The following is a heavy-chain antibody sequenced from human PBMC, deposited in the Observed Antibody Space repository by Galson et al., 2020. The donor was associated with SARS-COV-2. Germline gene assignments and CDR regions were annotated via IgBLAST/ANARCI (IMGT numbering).Heavy chain of an antibody. CDR3: ANAANTGGSFLPGSRDAFHV. J-gene: IGHJ3*01. CDR1: GYSLTSYW. V-gene: IGHV5-51*01. D-gene: IGHD1-26*01. Sequence: HGESLKIPCKGPGYSLTSYWIGRVRQLPGQGLEWMGNIYPGDPDNRYRPPFQDQVNNPADKSISTAYLQWSSLKASDTAMYYCANAANTGGSFLPGSRDAFHVGGQGTLGTVSS. CDR2: IYPGDPDN.